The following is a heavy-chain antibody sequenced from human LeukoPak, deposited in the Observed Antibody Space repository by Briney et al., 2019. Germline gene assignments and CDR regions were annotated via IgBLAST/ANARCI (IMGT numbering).Heavy chain of an antibody. Sequence: GGTLRLSCAASGFTFSSYGMSWVRQAPGKGLEWVSAISGSGGSTYYADSVKGRFIISRDNSKNTLYLQMNSLRAEDTAIYYCAKAVITGTDPYYFDYWGQGTLVTVSS. CDR1: GFTFSSYG. CDR3: AKAVITGTDPYYFDY. V-gene: IGHV3-23*01. D-gene: IGHD1/OR15-1a*01. CDR2: ISGSGGST. J-gene: IGHJ4*02.